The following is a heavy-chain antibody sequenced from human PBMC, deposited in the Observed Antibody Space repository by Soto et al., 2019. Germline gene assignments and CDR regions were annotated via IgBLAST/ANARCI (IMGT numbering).Heavy chain of an antibody. Sequence: QVQLQESGPGLVKASETLSLTCTVSSGSFSTYYWSWIRQPAGKGLEWIGRIYSTGSTLYNPSRKSRITMSVDTSKNQFSLKLSSVTAADTAVYYCAGGAAADYFDYWGQGTLVTVSS. CDR2: IYSTGST. J-gene: IGHJ4*02. CDR3: AGGAAADYFDY. CDR1: SGSFSTYY. D-gene: IGHD6-13*01. V-gene: IGHV4-4*07.